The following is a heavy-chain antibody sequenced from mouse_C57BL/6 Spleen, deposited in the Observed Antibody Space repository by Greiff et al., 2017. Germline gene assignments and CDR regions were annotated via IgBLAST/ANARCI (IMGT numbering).Heavy chain of an antibody. D-gene: IGHD2-2*01. V-gene: IGHV2-6*02. CDR2: IWSDGST. CDR3: ARKGAIYYGNDLPDYYAMDY. Sequence: VQLQESGPGLVAPSQSLSITCTVSGFSLTSYGVHWVRQPPGKGLEWLVVIWSDGSTTYNSAPKARLCISKNNSKSQVFLKMNSLQTDDTAMYYCARKGAIYYGNDLPDYYAMDYWGQGTSVTVAS. CDR1: GFSLTSYG. J-gene: IGHJ4*01.